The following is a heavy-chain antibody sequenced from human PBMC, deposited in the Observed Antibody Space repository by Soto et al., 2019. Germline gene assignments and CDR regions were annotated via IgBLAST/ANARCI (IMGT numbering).Heavy chain of an antibody. CDR3: ASTRRDGYHNYCCYFGMDV. V-gene: IGHV3-23*01. Sequence: GPLRLFWTASGVTIISHAMSWVRQTPGKGLEWVSAISGSGAGTYYADSVKGRFTISRDNSKNSLYLQMNSLRAEDTAVYYCASTRRDGYHNYCCYFGMDVWGQGTTVTVSS. D-gene: IGHD5-12*01. CDR1: GVTIISHA. CDR2: ISGSGAGT. J-gene: IGHJ6*02.